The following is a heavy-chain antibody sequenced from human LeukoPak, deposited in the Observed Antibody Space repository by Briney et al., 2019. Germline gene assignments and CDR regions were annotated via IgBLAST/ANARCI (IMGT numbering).Heavy chain of an antibody. CDR3: GRDMHYYESSDRFDY. V-gene: IGHV3-7*01. Sequence: GGSLRLSCAASGFTFSNYWMHWVRQAPGKGLEWVANIKQDGGETYYVDSVKGRFTISRDNAKNSLYLQLNSLRAEDAAVYYCGRDMHYYESSDRFDYWRQGTLLTVSS. D-gene: IGHD3-22*01. CDR2: IKQDGGET. J-gene: IGHJ4*02. CDR1: GFTFSNYW.